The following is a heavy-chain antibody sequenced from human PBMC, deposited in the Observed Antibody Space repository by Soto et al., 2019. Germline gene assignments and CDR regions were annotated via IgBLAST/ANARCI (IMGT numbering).Heavy chain of an antibody. D-gene: IGHD2-8*01. CDR3: ARGLMVYSYVDY. CDR1: GFTFSSYA. CDR2: ISYDGSNK. V-gene: IGHV3-30-3*01. J-gene: IGHJ4*02. Sequence: QVQLVESGGGVVQPGRSLRLSCAASGFTFSSYAMHCVRQAPGKGLEWVAGISYDGSNKYYADSVKGRFTISRDNSKNTLYLQMNSLRAEDTAVYYCARGLMVYSYVDYWGQGTLVTVSS.